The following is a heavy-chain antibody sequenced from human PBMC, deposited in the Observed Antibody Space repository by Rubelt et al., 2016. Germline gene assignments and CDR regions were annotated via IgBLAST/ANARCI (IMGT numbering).Heavy chain of an antibody. CDR1: GGSISRSTYY. Sequence: QLQLQEAGPGRVNPSETLSLTCAVSGGSISRSTYYWAWIRQPPGKGLEWIGIIFYTGNAHYNPSLKSRVTISVDTSNNELSRRRCSVTAAEPAVYDCARHLRSGSGYYSPFVYWGRGTLVTVSS. J-gene: IGHJ2*01. CDR2: IFYTGNA. V-gene: IGHV4-39*07. D-gene: IGHD3-22*01. CDR3: ARHLRSGSGYYSPFVY.